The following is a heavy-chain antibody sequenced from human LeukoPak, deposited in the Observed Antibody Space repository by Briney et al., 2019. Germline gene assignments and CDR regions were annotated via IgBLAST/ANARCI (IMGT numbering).Heavy chain of an antibody. V-gene: IGHV1-2*02. D-gene: IGHD6-13*01. Sequence: ASVKVSCKASGDTFTCYYMHCVRHAPGQGLEWMGWINTNSSGTNDAQNFHGRVTMTRDTSFSTAYMKLSRLRSDDTAVYYCARDRSYSSSWYGPRGPHPLDYWGQGTVVTVSS. CDR3: ARDRSYSSSWYGPRGPHPLDY. CDR1: GDTFTCYY. J-gene: IGHJ4*02. CDR2: INTNSSGT.